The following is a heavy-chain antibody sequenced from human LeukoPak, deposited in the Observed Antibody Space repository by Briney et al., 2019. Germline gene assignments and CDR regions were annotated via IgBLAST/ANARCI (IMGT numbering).Heavy chain of an antibody. CDR1: GFPFSGLP. CDR3: TRHPADSSGSGGVDY. J-gene: IGHJ4*02. V-gene: IGHV3-73*01. D-gene: IGHD3-22*01. CDR2: IRRKVNSYPT. Sequence: GGPLRLSCAASGFPFSGLPMHWVPQASGKGVEWVGRIRRKVNSYPTAYAASVKGRFTISRDDSKNTAYMQMNSLKTEDTAVYYCTRHPADSSGSGGVDYWGQGTLVTVSS.